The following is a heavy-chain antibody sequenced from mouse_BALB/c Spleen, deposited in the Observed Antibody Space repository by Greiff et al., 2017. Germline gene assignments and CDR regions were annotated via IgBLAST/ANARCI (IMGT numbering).Heavy chain of an antibody. CDR3: ARHGLPLFDY. CDR1: GFTFSSYT. CDR2: ISNGGGST. J-gene: IGHJ2*01. Sequence: EVKLMESGGGLVQPGGSLKLSCAASGFTFSSYTMSWVRPTPEKRLEWVAYISNGGGSTYYPDTVKGRFTISRDNAKNTLYLQMSSLKSEDTAMYYCARHGLPLFDYWGQGTTLTVSS. V-gene: IGHV5-12-2*01. D-gene: IGHD2-4*01.